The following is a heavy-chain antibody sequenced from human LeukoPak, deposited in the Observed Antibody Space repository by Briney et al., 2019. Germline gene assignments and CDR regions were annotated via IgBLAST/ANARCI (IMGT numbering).Heavy chain of an antibody. Sequence: KISYKGSGYSFTSCAISWVRQAPGQGLEWMGGIIPIFGTANYAQKFQGRVTITTDESTSTAYMELSSLRSEDTAVYYCASSYKGDWYFDLWGRGTLVTVSS. V-gene: IGHV1-69*05. CDR2: IIPIFGTA. CDR3: ASSYKGDWYFDL. CDR1: GYSFTSCA. J-gene: IGHJ2*01. D-gene: IGHD5-24*01.